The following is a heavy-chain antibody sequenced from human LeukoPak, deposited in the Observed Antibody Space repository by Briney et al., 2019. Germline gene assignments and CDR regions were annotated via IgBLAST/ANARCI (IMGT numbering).Heavy chain of an antibody. J-gene: IGHJ4*02. CDR1: NGSISSHF. V-gene: IGHV4-59*11. CDR2: IHYSGST. Sequence: SETLSLTCSVSNGSISSHFWSWVRQPPGKGLEWIGHIHYSGSTNYNPSLKSRVTMSLDTSKNQFSLKLTSVTAADTAIFYCARLRPLLDQLLYFAFDSWGQGTLVTVSS. D-gene: IGHD2-2*02. CDR3: ARLRPLLDQLLYFAFDS.